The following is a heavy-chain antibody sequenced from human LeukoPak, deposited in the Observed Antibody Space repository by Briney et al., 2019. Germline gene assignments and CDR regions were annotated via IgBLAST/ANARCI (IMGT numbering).Heavy chain of an antibody. Sequence: SVKVSCKTSGYRFNAYGISWVRQAPGQGLEWMGGIIPIFGTANYAQKFQGRVTITADESTSTAYMELSSLRSEDTAVYYCARTVGRPAGSHGRYYFDYWGQGTLVTVSS. J-gene: IGHJ4*02. V-gene: IGHV1-69*13. D-gene: IGHD6-13*01. CDR2: IIPIFGTA. CDR1: GYRFNAYG. CDR3: ARTVGRPAGSHGRYYFDY.